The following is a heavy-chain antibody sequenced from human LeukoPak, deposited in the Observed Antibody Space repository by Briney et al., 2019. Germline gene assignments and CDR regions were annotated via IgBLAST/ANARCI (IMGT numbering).Heavy chain of an antibody. Sequence: PSETLSLTCTVSDGSISSYYWSWIRQSPGKGLESIGNIFSIGNTNYNPSLKSRVTISVDTSKNQFSLTLTSVTAADTAVYYCASANNLHYFDSWGQGTLVTVSS. CDR1: DGSISSYY. CDR2: IFSIGNT. J-gene: IGHJ4*02. D-gene: IGHD5-24*01. CDR3: ASANNLHYFDS. V-gene: IGHV4-59*08.